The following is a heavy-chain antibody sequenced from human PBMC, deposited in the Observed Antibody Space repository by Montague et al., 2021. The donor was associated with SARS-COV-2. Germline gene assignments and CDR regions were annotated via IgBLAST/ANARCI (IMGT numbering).Heavy chain of an antibody. V-gene: IGHV4-31*03. D-gene: IGHD6-19*01. CDR2: IYYSGXT. CDR1: GGSINSGGYY. Sequence: TLSLTCTVSGGSINSGGYYWSWIRQHPGKGLEWIGYIYYSGXTXYXXXXKXRLTISVDTSKNQFSLELSSVTAADTAVYYCARVHFVSSGWYPDAFDTWGQGTMVTVSS. J-gene: IGHJ3*02. CDR3: ARVHFVSSGWYPDAFDT.